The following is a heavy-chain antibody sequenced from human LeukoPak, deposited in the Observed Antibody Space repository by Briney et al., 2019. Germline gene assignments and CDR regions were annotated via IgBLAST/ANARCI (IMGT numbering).Heavy chain of an antibody. CDR2: IYTSGST. Sequence: PSETLSLTCTVSGGSISSYYWSWIRQPAGKGLEWIGRIYTSGSTNYNPSLKSRVTMPVDTSKNQFSLKLSSVTAADTAVYYCARVSEMATMEDYFDYWGQGTLVTVSS. CDR1: GGSISSYY. D-gene: IGHD5-24*01. CDR3: ARVSEMATMEDYFDY. J-gene: IGHJ4*02. V-gene: IGHV4-4*07.